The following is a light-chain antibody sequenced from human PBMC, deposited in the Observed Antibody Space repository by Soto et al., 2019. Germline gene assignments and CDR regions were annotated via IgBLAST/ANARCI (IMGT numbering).Light chain of an antibody. J-gene: IGKJ2*01. CDR1: QSISTH. Sequence: EVVMTQSPGTLSVSPGERATLSCRASQSISTHLAWYQQKPGQAPRLVIYGASTGATGIPARFSGSGSETEFTPTISSLQSEDFAVYYCQQYNSWPYTFGQGTNLDLK. CDR2: GAS. V-gene: IGKV3-15*01. CDR3: QQYNSWPYT.